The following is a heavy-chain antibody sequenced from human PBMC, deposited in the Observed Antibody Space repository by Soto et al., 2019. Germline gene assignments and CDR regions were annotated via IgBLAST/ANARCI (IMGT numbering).Heavy chain of an antibody. J-gene: IGHJ6*02. CDR3: AKGSGWYYYYYGMDV. CDR2: ISWNSGSI. V-gene: IGHV3-9*01. D-gene: IGHD6-19*01. Sequence: GGSLRLSCAASGFTFDDYAMHWVRQAPGKGLEWVSGISWNSGSIGYADSVKGRFTISRDNAKNSLYLQMNSLRAEDTALYYCAKGSGWYYYYYGMDVWGQGTTVTVSS. CDR1: GFTFDDYA.